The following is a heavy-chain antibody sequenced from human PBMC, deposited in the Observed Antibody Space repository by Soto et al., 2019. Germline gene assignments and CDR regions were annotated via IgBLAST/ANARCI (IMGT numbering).Heavy chain of an antibody. CDR3: GGDCYPFEY. J-gene: IGHJ4*02. CDR2: ISGSAGSR. CDR1: GFIFRNYA. Sequence: PGGALRLSCAASGFIFRNYAMSWVRQAPGKGLEWVSAISGSAGSRYYADSMKGRFTISRDNSKNTLYLQMNSLRAEDTAVYYCGGDCYPFEYWGQGTLVTVSS. V-gene: IGHV3-23*01. D-gene: IGHD2-21*02.